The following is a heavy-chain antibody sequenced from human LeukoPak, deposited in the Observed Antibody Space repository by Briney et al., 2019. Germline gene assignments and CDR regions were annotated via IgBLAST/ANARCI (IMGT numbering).Heavy chain of an antibody. CDR2: IIPIFGTA. CDR1: GGTFSSYA. D-gene: IGHD6-19*01. V-gene: IGHV1-69*13. Sequence: SVTVSCKASGGTFSSYAISWVRQAPGQGLEWMGGIIPIFGTANYAQKFQGRVTITADESTSTAYMELSSLRSEDTAVYYCARDLLAEYYYYGMDVWGQGTTVTVSS. J-gene: IGHJ6*02. CDR3: ARDLLAEYYYYGMDV.